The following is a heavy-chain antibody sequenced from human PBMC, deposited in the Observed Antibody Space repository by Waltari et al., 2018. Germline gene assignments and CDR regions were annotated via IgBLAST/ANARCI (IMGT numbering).Heavy chain of an antibody. CDR2: IYYSGST. CDR1: GGSISSYY. D-gene: IGHD6-6*01. V-gene: IGHV4-59*01. J-gene: IGHJ4*02. CDR3: ASAARRWDYFDY. Sequence: QVQLQESGPGLVKPSETLSLTCTVSGGSISSYYWSWIRQPPGKGLEWIGYIYYSGSTNYNPALKSRVTISVDTSKNQFSLKLSSVTAADTAVYYCASAARRWDYFDYWGQGTLVTVSS.